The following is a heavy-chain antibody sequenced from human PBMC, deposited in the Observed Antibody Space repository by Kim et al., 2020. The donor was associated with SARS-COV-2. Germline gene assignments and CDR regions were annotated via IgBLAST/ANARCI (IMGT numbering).Heavy chain of an antibody. V-gene: IGHV3-53*01. D-gene: IGHD6-25*01. CDR2: IYSGGST. Sequence: GGSLRLSCAASGFTVSSNYMSWVRQAPGKGLEWVSVIYSGGSTYYADSVKGRFTISRDNSKNTLYLQMNSLRAEDTAVYYCARDEGAAGYGMDVWGQGTTVTVSS. J-gene: IGHJ6*02. CDR1: GFTVSSNY. CDR3: ARDEGAAGYGMDV.